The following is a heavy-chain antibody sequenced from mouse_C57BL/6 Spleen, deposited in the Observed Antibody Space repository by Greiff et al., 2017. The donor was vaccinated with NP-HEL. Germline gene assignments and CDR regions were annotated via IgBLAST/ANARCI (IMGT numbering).Heavy chain of an antibody. V-gene: IGHV1-55*01. CDR3: ARWRGYYGNSAWFAY. CDR1: GYTFTSYW. CDR2: IYPGSGST. D-gene: IGHD2-1*01. J-gene: IGHJ3*01. Sequence: VQLQQPGAELVKPGASVKMSCKASGYTFTSYWITWVKQRPGQGLEWIGDIYPGSGSTNYNEKFKSKATLTVDTSSSTAYMQLSSLTSEDSAVYYCARWRGYYGNSAWFAYWGQGTLVTVSA.